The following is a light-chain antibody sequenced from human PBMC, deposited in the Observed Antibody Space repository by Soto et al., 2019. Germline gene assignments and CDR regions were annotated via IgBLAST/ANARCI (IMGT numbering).Light chain of an antibody. CDR1: QSISSD. J-gene: IGKJ1*01. Sequence: EIVMTQSPATLSVSPGERATLSCRASQSISSDLAWYQQKPGQAPRLVIHGASTRATGIPDRFSGSGSGTDFTLTISRLEPEDFAVYYCQQYYISRTFGQGTKVDIK. V-gene: IGKV3D-15*01. CDR2: GAS. CDR3: QQYYISRT.